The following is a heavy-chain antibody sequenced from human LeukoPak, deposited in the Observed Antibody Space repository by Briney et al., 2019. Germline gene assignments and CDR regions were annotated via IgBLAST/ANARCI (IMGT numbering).Heavy chain of an antibody. CDR3: ARTRLGPASY. V-gene: IGHV3-11*01. D-gene: IGHD3-9*01. CDR2: ISSTSSTI. Sequence: GGSLRLSCAASGFTFKDYYMGWIRQAPGKGLEWVSYISSTSSTIYYADSVKGRFTISRDNVKNSVSLQMNSLRAEDTAAYYCARTRLGPASYWGQGTLVTVSS. J-gene: IGHJ4*02. CDR1: GFTFKDYY.